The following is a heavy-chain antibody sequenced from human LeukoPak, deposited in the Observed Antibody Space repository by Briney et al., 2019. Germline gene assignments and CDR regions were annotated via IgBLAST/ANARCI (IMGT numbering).Heavy chain of an antibody. CDR2: INHSGST. V-gene: IGHV4-39*07. D-gene: IGHD3-10*01. J-gene: IGHJ5*02. CDR3: AKLPVTSVGRDRMAPLKWLDP. Sequence: SETLSLTCTVSGGSISSNDYYWGWIRQPPGKGLEWIGEINHSGSTNYNPSLKSRVTISVDTSKNQFSLKLTSVTAADTAVYYCAKLPVTSVGRDRMAPLKWLDPWGQGTLVTVSS. CDR1: GGSISSNDYY.